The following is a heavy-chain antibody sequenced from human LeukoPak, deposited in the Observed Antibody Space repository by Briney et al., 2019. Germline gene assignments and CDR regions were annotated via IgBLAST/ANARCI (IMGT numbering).Heavy chain of an antibody. J-gene: IGHJ5*02. Sequence: GGSLRLSCAASGFTFSSYAMSWVRQAPGKGLEWVSAISGSGGSTYYADSVKGRFTISRDNSKNTLYLQMNSLRAEDTAVYYCATAHPSIWAQQLVNWFDAWGEGTLASGSS. CDR3: ATAHPSIWAQQLVNWFDA. CDR2: ISGSGGST. CDR1: GFTFSSYA. V-gene: IGHV3-23*01. D-gene: IGHD6-13*01.